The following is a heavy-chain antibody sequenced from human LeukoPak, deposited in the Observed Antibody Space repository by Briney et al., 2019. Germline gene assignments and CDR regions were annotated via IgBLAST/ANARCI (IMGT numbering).Heavy chain of an antibody. J-gene: IGHJ4*02. D-gene: IGHD4-17*01. CDR3: ARVGETVTASDY. CDR1: GFTFSDFY. V-gene: IGHV3-11*06. Sequence: GGSLRLSCAASGFTFSDFYMSWIRQAPGKGLEWVSYISSSSSYTNYADSVKGRFTISRDNAKNSLYLQMNSLRAEDTAVYYCARVGETVTASDYWGQGTLVTVSS. CDR2: ISSSSSYT.